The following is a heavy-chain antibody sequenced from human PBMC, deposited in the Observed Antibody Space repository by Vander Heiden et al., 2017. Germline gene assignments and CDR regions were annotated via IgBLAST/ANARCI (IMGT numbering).Heavy chain of an antibody. D-gene: IGHD6-19*01. Sequence: QLQLQESGPGLVKPSENLSLTCIVSGDSISRRSYYWGWIRQPPGKGVEWIGNIYDSGTTYYNPSVEGRVTISGDTSKTQFSLRLSLVTAADTATYFWARHKSDVSGWYGYDSWGQGTRVTV. J-gene: IGHJ4*02. CDR2: IYDSGTT. CDR1: GDSISRRSYY. CDR3: ARHKSDVSGWYGYDS. V-gene: IGHV4-39*01.